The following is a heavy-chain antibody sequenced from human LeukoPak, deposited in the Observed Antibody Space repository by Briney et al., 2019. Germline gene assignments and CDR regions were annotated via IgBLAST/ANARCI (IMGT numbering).Heavy chain of an antibody. D-gene: IGHD1-26*01. CDR3: ARAGVKRRELLLYFDY. CDR2: ISRSGGST. Sequence: GGSLRLSCAASAFTFSSYAMSWVHQAPGKGLEWVSAISRSGGSTYYADSVKGRFTISRDNSKNTLYLQMNSLRAEDTAVYYCARAGVKRRELLLYFDYWGQGTLVTVSS. J-gene: IGHJ4*02. CDR1: AFTFSSYA. V-gene: IGHV3-23*01.